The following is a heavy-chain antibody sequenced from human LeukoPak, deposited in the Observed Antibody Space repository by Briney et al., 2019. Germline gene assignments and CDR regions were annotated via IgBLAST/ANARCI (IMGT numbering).Heavy chain of an antibody. CDR2: IWYDGSNK. D-gene: IGHD6-25*01. V-gene: IGHV3-33*01. CDR1: GFTFSSYG. J-gene: IGHJ6*03. CDR3: ARGSNPRSGSYYYYYMDV. Sequence: PGGSLRLSCAASGFTFSSYGMHWVRQAPGKGLEWVAVIWYDGSNKYYADSVKGRFTISRDNSKNTLYLQMNSLRAEDTAVYYCARGSNPRSGSYYYYYMDVWGKETTVTVSS.